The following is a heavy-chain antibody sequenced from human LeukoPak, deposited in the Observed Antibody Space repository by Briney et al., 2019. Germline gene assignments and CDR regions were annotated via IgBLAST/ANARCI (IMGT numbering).Heavy chain of an antibody. CDR3: AKESSSWSGAFDY. CDR1: GFTFSSYG. D-gene: IGHD6-13*01. V-gene: IGHV3-23*01. CDR2: ISGSGDST. J-gene: IGHJ4*02. Sequence: PGGSLRLSCAASGFTFSSYGMSWVRQDPGKGLEWVSAISGSGDSTYYADSVKGRFTISRDNAKNSLYLQMNSLRAEDTALYYCAKESSSWSGAFDYWGQGTLVTVSS.